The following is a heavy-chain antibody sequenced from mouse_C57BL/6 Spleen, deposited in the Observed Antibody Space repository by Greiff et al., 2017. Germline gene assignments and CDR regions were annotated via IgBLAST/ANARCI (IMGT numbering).Heavy chain of an antibody. CDR1: GYSITSCYY. CDR2: ISYDGSN. V-gene: IGHV3-6*01. J-gene: IGHJ2*01. Sequence: DVQLQESGPGLVKPSQSLSLTCSVTGYSITSCYYWNWIRQFPGNKLEWMGYISYDGSNNYNPSLKNRISITRDTSKNQFFLKLNSVTTEDTATYYCARGDYYGSSYVDYFDYWGQGTTLTVSS. D-gene: IGHD1-1*01. CDR3: ARGDYYGSSYVDYFDY.